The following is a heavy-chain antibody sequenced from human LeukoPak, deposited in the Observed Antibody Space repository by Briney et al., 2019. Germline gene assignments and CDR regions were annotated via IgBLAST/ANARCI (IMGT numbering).Heavy chain of an antibody. Sequence: ASVKVSCKASGYTFTSYDINWVRQAPGQGLEWMGWMNPNSGNTGYAQKFQGRVTITRNTSISTAYMELSSLRSEDTAVYYCARYQTAPYYYYMDVWGKGTTVTVSS. D-gene: IGHD2-2*01. CDR1: GYTFTSYD. J-gene: IGHJ6*03. CDR3: ARYQTAPYYYYMDV. V-gene: IGHV1-8*03. CDR2: MNPNSGNT.